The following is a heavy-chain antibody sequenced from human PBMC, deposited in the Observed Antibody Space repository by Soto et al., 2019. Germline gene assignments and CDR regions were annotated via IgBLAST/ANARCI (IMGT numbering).Heavy chain of an antibody. CDR2: IYYRGNT. D-gene: IGHD3-9*01. J-gene: IGHJ4*02. V-gene: IGHV4-39*01. CDR3: ARLEGLATISYYFDF. Sequence: PSETLSLTCTVSGDSISSGGYYWSWIRQHPGKGLEWIGSIYYRGNTYYNPSLQTRVTISVDKSKSQFSLKLNSVTAADSAVYFCARLEGLATISYYFDFWGQGALVTVSS. CDR1: GDSISSGGYY.